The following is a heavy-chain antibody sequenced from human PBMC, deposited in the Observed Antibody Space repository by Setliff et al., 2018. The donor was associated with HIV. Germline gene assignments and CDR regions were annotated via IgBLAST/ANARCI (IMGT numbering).Heavy chain of an antibody. CDR3: TTAPFTMIIVDINKGAFDI. J-gene: IGHJ3*02. CDR1: GFTFTDAW. Sequence: KPGGSLRLSCAGSGFTFTDAWLSWVRQAPGKGLEWVARIKSKTNGGDGTADYATPVRGRFTISRDESRDTVYLQMNSLKTEDTAMYYCTTAPFTMIIVDINKGAFDIWGQGTMVTVSS. V-gene: IGHV3-15*01. CDR2: IKSKTNGGDGTA. D-gene: IGHD3-22*01.